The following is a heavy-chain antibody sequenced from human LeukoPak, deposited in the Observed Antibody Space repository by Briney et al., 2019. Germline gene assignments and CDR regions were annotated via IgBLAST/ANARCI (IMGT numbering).Heavy chain of an antibody. J-gene: IGHJ4*02. V-gene: IGHV1-69*01. D-gene: IGHD5-24*01. CDR1: GGTFSSYA. CDR2: IIPIFGTA. Sequence: GASVKVSCKASGGTFSSYAISWVRQAPGQGLEWMGGIIPIFGTANYAQKFQGRVTITADESTSTAYMELSSLRSEDTAVYYCARQLVRSRDGYNYKVDYWGQGTLVTVSS. CDR3: ARQLVRSRDGYNYKVDY.